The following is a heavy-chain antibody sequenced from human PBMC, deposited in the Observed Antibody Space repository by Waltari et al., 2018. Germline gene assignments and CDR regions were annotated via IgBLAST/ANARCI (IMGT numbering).Heavy chain of an antibody. V-gene: IGHV4-38-2*01. CDR3: ARRVSTGWQYNYFDY. CDR2: MHHSGTT. Sequence: QVQLQESGPGLVKPSETLSLTCAVSGYSISSGYYWSWIRQPPGEGLEWIGCMHHSGTTYYTPSLKSRVTISVDTAKNQCSLKLSSVTAADTAVYYCARRVSTGWQYNYFDYWGQGTPVTVSS. D-gene: IGHD6-25*01. J-gene: IGHJ4*02. CDR1: GYSISSGYY.